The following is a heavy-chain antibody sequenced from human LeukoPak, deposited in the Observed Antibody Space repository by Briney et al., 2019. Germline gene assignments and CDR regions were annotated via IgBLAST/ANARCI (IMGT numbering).Heavy chain of an antibody. D-gene: IGHD6-19*01. V-gene: IGHV3-23*01. J-gene: IGHJ4*02. CDR3: AKESGYSSGWYLDY. Sequence: PGGSLRLSCAASGFTLTSDAMSWVRPAPGKWMEWVSAISGRGGSTYYVDSVKGRFTLSRDTSKNTLYLQMNSLRAEDTAVYYCAKESGYSSGWYLDYWGQGTLVTVSS. CDR2: ISGRGGST. CDR1: GFTLTSDA.